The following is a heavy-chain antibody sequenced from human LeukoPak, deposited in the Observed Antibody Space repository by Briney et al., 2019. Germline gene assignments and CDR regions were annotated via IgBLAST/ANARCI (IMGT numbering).Heavy chain of an antibody. Sequence: SETLSLTCTVSGGSISSYYWSWIRQPPGKGLEWIGYIYYSGSTNYNPSLKSRVTISVDTSKNQFSLKLSSVAAADTAVYYCARARITMIVFDYWGQGTLVTVSS. D-gene: IGHD3-22*01. J-gene: IGHJ4*02. V-gene: IGHV4-59*08. CDR2: IYYSGST. CDR3: ARARITMIVFDY. CDR1: GGSISSYY.